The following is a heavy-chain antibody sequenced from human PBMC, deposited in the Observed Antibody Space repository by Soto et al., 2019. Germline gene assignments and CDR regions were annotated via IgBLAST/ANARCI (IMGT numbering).Heavy chain of an antibody. CDR1: GDSIRNSYF. CDR2: IFYGGGT. D-gene: IGHD3-16*01. CDR3: ARQTGGAHRVNID. V-gene: IGHV4-39*01. Sequence: PSETLSLTCTVSGDSIRNSYFWGWIRQPPGKGLEWIGSIFYGGGTYYNPSLKSRVTMSVDTSKNQFSLKLSSVTAADTAIFYCARQTGGAHRVNIDWGQGALVTVPQ. J-gene: IGHJ4*02.